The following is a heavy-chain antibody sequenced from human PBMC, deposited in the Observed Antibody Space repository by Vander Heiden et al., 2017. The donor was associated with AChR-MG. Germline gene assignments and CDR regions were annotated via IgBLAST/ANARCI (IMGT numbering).Heavy chain of an antibody. CDR1: GFTFRSYA. D-gene: IGHD6-6*01. V-gene: IGHV3-23*01. CDR2: ISGSGGST. J-gene: IGHJ4*02. Sequence: EVQLLESGGGLLQPGGSLRLSCAASGFTFRSYAMTWVRQAPGRGLGWVSSISGSGGSTYYADSVKGRFTISRHNSKNTLYVQINSLRAEDTAVYFCTKAAATVSTLATRFFPFDYWGQGTLLTVSS. CDR3: TKAAATVSTLATRFFPFDY.